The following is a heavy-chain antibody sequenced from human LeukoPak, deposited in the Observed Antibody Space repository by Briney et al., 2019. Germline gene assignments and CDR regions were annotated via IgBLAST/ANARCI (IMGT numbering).Heavy chain of an antibody. D-gene: IGHD3-3*01. J-gene: IGHJ2*01. CDR2: ISYSGST. CDR3: ARDMYDFWSGYSYWYFDL. V-gene: IGHV4-31*03. Sequence: SETLSLTCTVSGGSISSGGYYWSWIRQHPGKGLEWIGYISYSGSTYYNPSLKSRVTISVDTSKNQFSLKLSSVTAADTAVYYCARDMYDFWSGYSYWYFDLWGRGTLVTVSS. CDR1: GGSISSGGYY.